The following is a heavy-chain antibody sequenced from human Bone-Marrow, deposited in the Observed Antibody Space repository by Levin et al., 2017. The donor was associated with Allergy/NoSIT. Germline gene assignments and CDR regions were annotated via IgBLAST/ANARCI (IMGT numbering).Heavy chain of an antibody. CDR2: VDWNDDK. Sequence: SGPTLVKPTQTLTLTCSFSGFSLSTDGMCVNWIRQPPGKALEWLAVVDWNDDKYYSTSLRSRLTISKDTSKNQVVLTMTNMDPVDTGTHYCARMDYDGSGQSFDYWSQGTLVTVSS. D-gene: IGHD4-17*01. CDR1: GFSLSTDGMC. V-gene: IGHV2-70*01. J-gene: IGHJ4*02. CDR3: ARMDYDGSGQSFDY.